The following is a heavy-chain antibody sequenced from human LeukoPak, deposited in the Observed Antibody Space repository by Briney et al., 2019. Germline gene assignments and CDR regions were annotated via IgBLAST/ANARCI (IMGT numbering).Heavy chain of an antibody. CDR2: ISYDGGDK. CDR1: GFTFSSYG. J-gene: IGHJ5*02. D-gene: IGHD3-10*01. V-gene: IGHV3-30*18. CDR3: AKDFGLGSGSWFPWFDP. Sequence: PGGSLRLSCAASGFTFSSYGMHWVRQAPGKGLEWVAVISYDGGDKYYADSLKGRFAISRDNSKNTLYLQMNSLRAEDTAVYYCAKDFGLGSGSWFPWFDPWGQGTLVTVSS.